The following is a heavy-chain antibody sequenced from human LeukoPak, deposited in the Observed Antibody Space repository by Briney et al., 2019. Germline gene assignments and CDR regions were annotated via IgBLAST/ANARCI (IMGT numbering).Heavy chain of an antibody. CDR2: ISYDGSNK. Sequence: GGSLRLSCAASGFTFSSYSMNWVRQAPGKGLEWVAVISYDGSNKYYADSVKGRFTISRDNSKNTLYLQMNSLRAEDTAVYYCARVSSSSGWYTPYYYYMDVWGKGTTVTVSS. J-gene: IGHJ6*03. V-gene: IGHV3-30*03. CDR3: ARVSSSSGWYTPYYYYMDV. D-gene: IGHD6-19*01. CDR1: GFTFSSYS.